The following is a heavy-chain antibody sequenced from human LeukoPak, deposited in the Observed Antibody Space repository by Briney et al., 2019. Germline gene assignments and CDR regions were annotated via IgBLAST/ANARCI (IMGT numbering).Heavy chain of an antibody. V-gene: IGHV4-34*01. J-gene: IGHJ4*02. Sequence: SETLSLTCAVYGGSFSGYYWSWIRQPPGKGLEWIGEINHSGSTNYNPSLKSRVTISVDTSKNQFSLKLSSVTAADTAVYYCAIVFRIAVADTDDYWGQGTLVTVSS. CDR3: AIVFRIAVADTDDY. CDR2: INHSGST. CDR1: GGSFSGYY. D-gene: IGHD6-19*01.